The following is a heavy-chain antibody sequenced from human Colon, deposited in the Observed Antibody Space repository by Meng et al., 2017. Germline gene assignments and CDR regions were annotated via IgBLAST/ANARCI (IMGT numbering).Heavy chain of an antibody. Sequence: GGSLSLSCAASGFTFSNYAMSWVRQAPGKGLEWVSAISGSGSNTYYVDSVKGRFTISRDNSKNTLYLQMNSLRAEDTAVYYCAKGFYYYDSSGYFADWGQGTLVTVSS. CDR2: ISGSGSNT. CDR3: AKGFYYYDSSGYFAD. CDR1: GFTFSNYA. D-gene: IGHD3-22*01. J-gene: IGHJ4*02. V-gene: IGHV3-23*01.